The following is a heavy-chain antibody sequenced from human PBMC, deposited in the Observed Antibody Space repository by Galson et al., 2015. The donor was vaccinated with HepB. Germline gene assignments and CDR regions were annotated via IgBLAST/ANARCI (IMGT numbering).Heavy chain of an antibody. CDR3: ARESVLVPAATPYYFDY. CDR1: GYTFTNYA. D-gene: IGHD2-2*01. V-gene: IGHV1-3*01. J-gene: IGHJ4*02. Sequence: SVKVSCKASGYTFTNYAMHWVRQAPGQRLEWMGWINPANGNTRYSQKLQGRVTITRDTSATTAYMELRSLRYEDTAVFYCARESVLVPAATPYYFDYWGQGTLVTVSS. CDR2: INPANGNT.